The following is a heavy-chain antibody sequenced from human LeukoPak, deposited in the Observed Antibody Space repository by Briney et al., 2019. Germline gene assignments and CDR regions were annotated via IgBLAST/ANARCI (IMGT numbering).Heavy chain of an antibody. V-gene: IGHV3-21*01. Sequence: GGSLRLSCAASGFTFSSYWMSWVRQAPGKGLEWVSSISSSSYIYYADSVKGRFTISRDNAKNSLYLQMNSLRAEDTALYYCARDVQVATIYPLDYWGQGTLVTVSS. CDR1: GFTFSSYW. J-gene: IGHJ4*02. CDR3: ARDVQVATIYPLDY. CDR2: ISSSSYI. D-gene: IGHD5-12*01.